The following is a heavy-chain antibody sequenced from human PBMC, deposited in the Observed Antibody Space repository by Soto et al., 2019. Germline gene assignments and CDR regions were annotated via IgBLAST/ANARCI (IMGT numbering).Heavy chain of an antibody. J-gene: IGHJ4*02. CDR1: GGTFSSYA. D-gene: IGHD5-12*01. CDR3: ARSGGDSGYDYYPHYFDY. CDR2: IIPIFGTA. Sequence: QVQLVQSGAEVKKPGSSVKVSCKASGGTFSSYAISWVRQAPGQGLEWMGGIIPIFGTANYAQKFQGRVTITADESTSTAYMELSSLRSEDTAVYYCARSGGDSGYDYYPHYFDYWGQGTLVTVSS. V-gene: IGHV1-69*01.